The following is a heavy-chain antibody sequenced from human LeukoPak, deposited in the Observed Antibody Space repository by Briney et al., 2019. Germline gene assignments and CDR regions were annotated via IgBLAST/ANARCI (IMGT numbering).Heavy chain of an antibody. Sequence: PSETLSLTCTVSGGSISSYYWSWIRQPPGKGLEWIGYIYYSGSTNYNPSLKSRVTISVDTSKNQFSLKLSSVTAADTAVYYCAREGDFRNFDYWGQGTLVTVSS. V-gene: IGHV4-59*01. CDR3: AREGDFRNFDY. CDR1: GGSISSYY. CDR2: IYYSGST. D-gene: IGHD2-21*02. J-gene: IGHJ4*02.